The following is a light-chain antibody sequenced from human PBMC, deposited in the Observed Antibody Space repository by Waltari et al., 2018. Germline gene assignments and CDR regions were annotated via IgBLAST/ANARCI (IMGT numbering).Light chain of an antibody. J-gene: IGLJ3*02. CDR1: SGHSSNV. CDR3: QTGGHGTWV. V-gene: IGLV4-69*01. Sequence: QLVLTQSPSASASLGASVKLTCTLSSGHSSNVIAWLQQQSEKGPRYLMKVNSDGSHSKGDEIPDRFSGSSSGAERYLTISSLQSGDEADYYCQTGGHGTWVFGGGTKLTVL. CDR2: VNSDGSH.